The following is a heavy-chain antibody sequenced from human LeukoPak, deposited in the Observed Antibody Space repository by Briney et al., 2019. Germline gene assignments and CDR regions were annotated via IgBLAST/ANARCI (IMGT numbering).Heavy chain of an antibody. CDR1: GFTFSTCA. D-gene: IGHD2-2*01. Sequence: GGSLRLSCAASGFTFSTCAMGWVRQAPGKGLGWVSVISGSGGSTFYADSVKGRFTISRGNSKNTVYLQMSGLRAEDTALYYCAKAHCSPTSCSRIDYWGQGTLVTVSS. J-gene: IGHJ4*02. V-gene: IGHV3-23*01. CDR3: AKAHCSPTSCSRIDY. CDR2: ISGSGGST.